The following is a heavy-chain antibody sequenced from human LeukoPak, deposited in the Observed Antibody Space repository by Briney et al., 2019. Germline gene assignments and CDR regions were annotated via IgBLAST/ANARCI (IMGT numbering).Heavy chain of an antibody. J-gene: IGHJ4*02. Sequence: GGSLRLSCSASGFTFSTYAMHWVRQAPGKGLEHVSTINTNGDDTYYADSVKGRFTISRDNSKRTLYLQKSSLRAEDTAVYYCVKDLRGGGYYTSFDYWGQGTLVTVSS. CDR1: GFTFSTYA. D-gene: IGHD3-10*01. CDR3: VKDLRGGGYYTSFDY. CDR2: INTNGDDT. V-gene: IGHV3-64D*09.